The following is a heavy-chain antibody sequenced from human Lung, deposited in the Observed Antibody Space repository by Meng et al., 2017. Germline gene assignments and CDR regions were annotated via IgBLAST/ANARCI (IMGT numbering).Heavy chain of an antibody. D-gene: IGHD3-10*01. CDR2: IHDSGST. J-gene: IGHJ5*02. Sequence: QVRLQQWGEGLLKPSETLSLSCAVSGGSISSGGYYWSWIRQHPGKGLEWIGYIHDSGSTYYNPSLKSRVTISADTSKNQFSLKLSSVTAADTAVYYCARASYGSGSPLGESWFDPWGQGTLVTVSS. V-gene: IGHV4-31*11. CDR3: ARASYGSGSPLGESWFDP. CDR1: GGSISSGGYY.